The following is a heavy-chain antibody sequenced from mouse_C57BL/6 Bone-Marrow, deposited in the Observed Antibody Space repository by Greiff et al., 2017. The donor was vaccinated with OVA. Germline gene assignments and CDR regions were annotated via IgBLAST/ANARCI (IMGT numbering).Heavy chain of an antibody. CDR1: GYAFSSYW. J-gene: IGHJ4*01. Sequence: QVTLKESGAELVKPGASVKISCKASGYAFSSYWMNWVKQRPGKGLEWIGQIYPGDGDTNYNGKFKGTATLTADKSSSTAYLQLSSLTSEASAIYFCAREPVIYYYGSSYAMDYWGQGTSVTVSS. V-gene: IGHV1-80*01. CDR3: AREPVIYYYGSSYAMDY. D-gene: IGHD1-1*01. CDR2: IYPGDGDT.